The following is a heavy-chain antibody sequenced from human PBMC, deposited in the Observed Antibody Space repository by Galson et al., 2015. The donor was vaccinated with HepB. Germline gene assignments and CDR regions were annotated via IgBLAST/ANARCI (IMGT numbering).Heavy chain of an antibody. Sequence: TLSLTCAVYGGSFSGYYWSWIRQPPGKGLEWIGEINHSGSTNYNPSLKSRVTISVDTSKNQFSLKLSSVTAADTAVYYCARRIRGYSYGNTLSYWGQGTLVTVSS. D-gene: IGHD5-18*01. V-gene: IGHV4-34*01. CDR3: ARRIRGYSYGNTLSY. CDR2: INHSGST. CDR1: GGSFSGYY. J-gene: IGHJ4*02.